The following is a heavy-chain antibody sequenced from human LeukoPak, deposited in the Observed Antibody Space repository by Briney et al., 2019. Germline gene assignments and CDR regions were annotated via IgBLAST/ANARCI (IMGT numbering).Heavy chain of an antibody. V-gene: IGHV3-48*03. CDR3: ARPEYSSGWYPEY. Sequence: PGGSLRLSCAASGFTFSSYEMNWVRQAPGKGLEWVSYISSSGSTIYYADSVKGRFTISRDNAKSSLYLQMNSLRAEDTAVYYCARPEYSSGWYPEYWGQGTLVTVSS. CDR1: GFTFSSYE. D-gene: IGHD6-19*01. J-gene: IGHJ4*02. CDR2: ISSSGSTI.